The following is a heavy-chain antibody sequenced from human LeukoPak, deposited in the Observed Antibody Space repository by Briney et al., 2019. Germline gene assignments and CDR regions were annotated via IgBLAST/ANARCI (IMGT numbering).Heavy chain of an antibody. CDR1: GGTFSSYA. D-gene: IGHD3-22*01. CDR2: IIPIFGTA. V-gene: IGHV1-69*13. J-gene: IGHJ3*02. Sequence: SVKVSCKASGGTFSSYAISWVRQAPGQGLEWMGGIIPIFGTANYAQKFQGRVTITADESTSTAYMELRSLRSDDTAVYYCARAPPSHYYDSSGYAPGDAFDIWGQGTMVTVSS. CDR3: ARAPPSHYYDSSGYAPGDAFDI.